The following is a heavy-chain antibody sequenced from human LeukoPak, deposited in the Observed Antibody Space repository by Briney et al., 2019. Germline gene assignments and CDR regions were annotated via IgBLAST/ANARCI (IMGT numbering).Heavy chain of an antibody. CDR1: GYTFTGYY. CDR2: INPNSGGT. J-gene: IGHJ3*02. Sequence: ASVKVSCKASGYTFTGYYMHWVRQAPGQGLEWMGWINPNSGGTNYAQKFRGRVTMTRDTSISTAYMELSRLRSDDTAVYYCAKEIKVGAFDAFDIWGQGTMVTVSS. V-gene: IGHV1-2*02. D-gene: IGHD1-26*01. CDR3: AKEIKVGAFDAFDI.